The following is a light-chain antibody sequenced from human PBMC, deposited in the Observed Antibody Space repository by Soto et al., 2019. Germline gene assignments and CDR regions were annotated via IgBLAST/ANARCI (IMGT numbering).Light chain of an antibody. CDR2: GNS. V-gene: IGLV1-40*01. CDR3: QSYDSRLSAVV. J-gene: IGLJ2*01. CDR1: SSNIGAGYD. Sequence: QAVVTQPPSVSGAPGQRVTISCTGSSSNIGAGYDVHWYQQLPGTAPKLLIYGNSNRPSGVPDRFSGSKSGTSASLANTGLQAEDEADYYCQSYDSRLSAVVFGGGTQLTVL.